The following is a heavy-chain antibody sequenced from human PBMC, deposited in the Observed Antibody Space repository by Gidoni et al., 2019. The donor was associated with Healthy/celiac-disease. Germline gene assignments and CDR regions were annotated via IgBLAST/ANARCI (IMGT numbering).Heavy chain of an antibody. D-gene: IGHD3-16*01. CDR2: IFSREEK. J-gene: IGHJ6*02. CDR3: ARIKVGATAYYHYYYGMDV. Sequence: VTLKESGPVLVQPTETLTLTCPVSGFSLSTPTLGVGWIRQPPGKALEWLAHIFSREEKSYSPSLKSRLTIAKDTSKSQVVLDMTNRDPVDTGTYYCARIKVGATAYYHYYYGMDVWGQGTTVTVSS. CDR1: GFSLSTPTLG. V-gene: IGHV2-26*01.